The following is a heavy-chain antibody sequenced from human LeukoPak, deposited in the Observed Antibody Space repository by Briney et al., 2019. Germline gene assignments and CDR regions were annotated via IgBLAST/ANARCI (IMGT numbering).Heavy chain of an antibody. V-gene: IGHV4-59*01. J-gene: IGHJ4*02. CDR2: IYYSGST. CDR3: ARNMDTAMDY. Sequence: PSETLSLTCTVPGGSISSYYWSWIRQPPGKGLEWIGYIYYSGSTNYNPSLKSRVTISVDTSKNQFSLKLSSVTAADTAVYYCARNMDTAMDYWGQGTLVTVSS. CDR1: GGSISSYY. D-gene: IGHD5-18*01.